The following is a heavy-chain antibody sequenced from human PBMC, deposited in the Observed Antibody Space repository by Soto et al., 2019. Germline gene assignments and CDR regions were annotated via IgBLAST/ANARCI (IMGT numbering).Heavy chain of an antibody. Sequence: GGSLRLSCAASGFTFRVYAMHWVRQAPGKGLEWLAVISYHGANIYYTDSVRGRFTISRDNSMNTLYLQMNSLTPDDTAVYFCARDDLATRADHYYFSYWGQGTLVTVSS. J-gene: IGHJ4*02. D-gene: IGHD5-12*01. CDR2: ISYHGANI. CDR3: ARDDLATRADHYYFSY. V-gene: IGHV3-30*04. CDR1: GFTFRVYA.